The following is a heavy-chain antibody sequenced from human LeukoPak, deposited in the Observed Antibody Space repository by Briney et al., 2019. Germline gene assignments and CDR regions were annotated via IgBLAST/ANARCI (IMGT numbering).Heavy chain of an antibody. V-gene: IGHV3-7*01. J-gene: IGHJ4*02. CDR2: MNQDGREK. D-gene: IGHD4-17*01. CDR1: GFTFSSYS. CDR3: ATDDYGPAGY. Sequence: GGSLRLSCAASGFTFSSYSMNWVRQAPGKGLEWVANMNQDGREKYYVDSVKGRFTISRDNAKNSLYLQMNSLRAEDTAVYYCATDDYGPAGYGGQGTLVTVSS.